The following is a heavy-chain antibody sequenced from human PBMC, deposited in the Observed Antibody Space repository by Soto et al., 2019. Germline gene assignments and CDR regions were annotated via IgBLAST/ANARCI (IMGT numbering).Heavy chain of an antibody. CDR1: GFTFINYA. V-gene: IGHV3-23*01. CDR2: ISNRGSDT. J-gene: IGHJ4*02. Sequence: LRLSCAGSGFTFINYAMTWVRQAPGKGLEWVSSISNRGSDTYYVDSVKGRFTISRDNSKNTLYLQMNSLRAEDTAVYYCAKDTYSSSWYFWGQGTLVTASS. D-gene: IGHD6-13*01. CDR3: AKDTYSSSWYF.